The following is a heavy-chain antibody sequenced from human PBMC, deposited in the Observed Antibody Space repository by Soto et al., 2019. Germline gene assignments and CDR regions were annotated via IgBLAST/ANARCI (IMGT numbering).Heavy chain of an antibody. V-gene: IGHV4-31*03. D-gene: IGHD3-16*02. CDR2: ISYSGYT. Sequence: LSLTCTVSGASISSAAYYWSWIRQRPGEGLEWIGFISYSGYTFQNPSLKSRLLLSVATSKNQFSLELSFVTAADTAVYYCARGPTPAWTSYRFSYFDTWGPGSLVTAAS. CDR1: GASISSAAYY. J-gene: IGHJ4*01. CDR3: ARGPTPAWTSYRFSYFDT.